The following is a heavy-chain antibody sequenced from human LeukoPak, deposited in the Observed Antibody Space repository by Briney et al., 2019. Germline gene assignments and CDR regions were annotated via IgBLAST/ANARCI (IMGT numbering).Heavy chain of an antibody. D-gene: IGHD3-10*01. J-gene: IGHJ4*02. CDR1: GFTFDDYA. CDR2: ISWNSGSI. Sequence: PGRFLRLSSAASGFTFDDYAMHWVRQAPGKGLEWVSGISWNSGSIGYADSVKGRFTISRDNAKNSLYLQMNSLRAEDTALYYCAKVSYGSGSYYPFDYWGQGTLVTVSS. CDR3: AKVSYGSGSYYPFDY. V-gene: IGHV3-9*01.